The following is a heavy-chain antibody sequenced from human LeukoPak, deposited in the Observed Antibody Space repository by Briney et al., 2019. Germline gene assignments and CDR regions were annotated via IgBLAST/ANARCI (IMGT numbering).Heavy chain of an antibody. J-gene: IGHJ4*02. Sequence: SETLSLTCSVSGGSIISGGYYWSWIRQHPGKGLEWIGYIYYSGSTYYNPSLESRVTISVDTSKNQFSLKLSSVTAADTAVYYCARVTTVVTGVDYWGQGTLVTVSS. V-gene: IGHV4-31*03. CDR1: GGSIISGGYY. CDR2: IYYSGST. D-gene: IGHD4-23*01. CDR3: ARVTTVVTGVDY.